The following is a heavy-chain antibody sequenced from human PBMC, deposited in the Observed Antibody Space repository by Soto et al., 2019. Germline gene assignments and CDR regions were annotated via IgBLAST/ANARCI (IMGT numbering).Heavy chain of an antibody. Sequence: ASVKVSCKACGGTFGRNAINWVRQAPGQGLEWMGGIIPMFGTANHAQKFRDRIVITADESTNTAYLELNSLRYEDTAIYYCARPQGSGWRFNALDFWGQATVVTVSS. D-gene: IGHD6-19*01. CDR2: IIPMFGTA. V-gene: IGHV1-69*13. J-gene: IGHJ4*03. CDR1: GGTFGRNA. CDR3: ARPQGSGWRFNALDF.